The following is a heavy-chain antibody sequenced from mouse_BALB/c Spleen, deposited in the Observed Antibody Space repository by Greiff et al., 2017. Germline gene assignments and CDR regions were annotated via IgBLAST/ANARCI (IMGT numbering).Heavy chain of an antibody. J-gene: IGHJ2*01. CDR3: ARDWGGEGYYFDY. CDR1: GYTFTSYW. D-gene: IGHD4-1*01. CDR2: INPSTGYT. V-gene: IGHV1-7*01. Sequence: QVQLQQSGAELAKPGASVKMSCKASGYTFTSYWMHWVKQRPGQGLEWIGYINPSTGYTEYNQKFKDKATLTADKSSSTAYMQLSSLTSEDSAVYYCARDWGGEGYYFDYWGQGTTLTVSS.